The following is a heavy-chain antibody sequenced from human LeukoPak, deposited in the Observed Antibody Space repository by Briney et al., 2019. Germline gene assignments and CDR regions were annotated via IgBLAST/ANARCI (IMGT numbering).Heavy chain of an antibody. D-gene: IGHD2-21*02. J-gene: IGHJ4*02. V-gene: IGHV3-23*01. CDR1: GFTFSSYA. CDR2: ISGSGGTT. CDR3: AKGEYCGGDCYSFFDY. Sequence: GGSLRLSCAASGFTFSSYALIWVRQAPGKGLEWVSAISGSGGTTLYTDSVKGRFTISRDNSKNPLYLQMNSLRAEDTAVYYCAKGEYCGGDCYSFFDYWGQGTLVTVSS.